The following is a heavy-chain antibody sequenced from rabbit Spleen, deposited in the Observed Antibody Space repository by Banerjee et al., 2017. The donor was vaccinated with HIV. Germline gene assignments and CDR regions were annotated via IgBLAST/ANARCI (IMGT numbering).Heavy chain of an antibody. CDR1: GFDFSSNV. V-gene: IGHV1S47*01. CDR3: ARDSGSSFSSYGMDL. D-gene: IGHD8-1*01. CDR2: IYTGSGSI. Sequence: QEQLEESGGGLVKPEGSLTLTCKASGFDFSSNVMCWFRQAPGQGPEWIGCIYTGSGSIYYASWVNGRFSISKAAATTVTLQMTSLTAAVTAPYFCARDSGSSFSSYGMDLWGPGTLVSV. J-gene: IGHJ6*01.